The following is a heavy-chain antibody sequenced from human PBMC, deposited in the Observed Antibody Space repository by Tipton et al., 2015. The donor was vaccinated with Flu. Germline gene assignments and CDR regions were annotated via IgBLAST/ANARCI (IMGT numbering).Heavy chain of an antibody. CDR2: IYYSGST. V-gene: IGHV4-39*07. Sequence: TLSLTCTASGGSISSSSYYWGWIRQPPGKGLEWIGSIYYSGSTYYNPSLKSRVTISIDTSKNQFSLKLSSVTAADTAVYYCARDKGYNWNYYYGMDVWGQGTTVTVSS. CDR1: GGSISSSSYY. J-gene: IGHJ6*02. CDR3: ARDKGYNWNYYYGMDV. D-gene: IGHD5-24*01.